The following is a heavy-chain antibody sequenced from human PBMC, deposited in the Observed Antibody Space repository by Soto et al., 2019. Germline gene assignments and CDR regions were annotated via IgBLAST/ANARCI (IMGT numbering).Heavy chain of an antibody. V-gene: IGHV3-9*01. CDR3: AKGGFGESPTDY. CDR1: GFTFDDYA. D-gene: IGHD3-10*01. CDR2: ISWNSGSI. Sequence: PGGSLRLSCAASGFTFDDYAMHWVRQAPGKGLEWVSGISWNSGSIGYADSVKGRFTISRDNAKNSLYLQMNSLRAEDTALYYCAKGGFGESPTDYWGQGTLVTVSS. J-gene: IGHJ4*02.